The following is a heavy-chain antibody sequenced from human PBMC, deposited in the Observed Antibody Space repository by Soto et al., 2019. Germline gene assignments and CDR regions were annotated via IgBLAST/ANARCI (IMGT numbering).Heavy chain of an antibody. CDR2: ISGSGSII. CDR3: ARDFISAEGSHMGVGP. Sequence: VGSLRLSCASSICTFSDYYMSWIRHSPGKGLEWISYISGSGSIIYYADSVKGRFTISRDNAKNSLYLQMNSLRAEDTAVYYCARDFISAEGSHMGVGPWGQGTLVIVSS. J-gene: IGHJ5*02. V-gene: IGHV3-11*01. CDR1: ICTFSDYY. D-gene: IGHD3-10*01.